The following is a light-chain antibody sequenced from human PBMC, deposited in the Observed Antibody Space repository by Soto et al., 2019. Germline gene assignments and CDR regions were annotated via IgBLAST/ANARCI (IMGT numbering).Light chain of an antibody. CDR3: AAWDDSLSVVV. CDR2: SNN. J-gene: IGLJ2*01. CDR1: SSNIGSNY. V-gene: IGLV1-47*02. Sequence: QSVLTQPPSASGTPGQRVTISCSGRSSNIGSNYVYWYQQLPGTAPKLLIYSNNQLPSGVPDRFSGSKSGTSASLAISGLRSEDEADYYCAAWDDSLSVVVFGGGTKVTVL.